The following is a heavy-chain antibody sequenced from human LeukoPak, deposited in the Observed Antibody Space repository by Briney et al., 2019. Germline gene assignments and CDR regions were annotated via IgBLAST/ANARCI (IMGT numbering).Heavy chain of an antibody. CDR3: AKTTAGYSSGRYPAWPIDY. D-gene: IGHD2-15*01. Sequence: GGSLRLSCAASGFTFGSYAMYGVRQAPGKGLEWVSGIFGSGGSAHYADSVKGRFTIPRDNSKNTVYLQMDSLRAEDTAIYYCAKTTAGYSSGRYPAWPIDYWGQGTLVTVSS. V-gene: IGHV3-23*01. CDR1: GFTFGSYA. J-gene: IGHJ4*02. CDR2: IFGSGGSA.